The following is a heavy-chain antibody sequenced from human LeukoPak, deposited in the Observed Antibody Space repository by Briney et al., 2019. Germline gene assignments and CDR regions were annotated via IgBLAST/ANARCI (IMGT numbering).Heavy chain of an antibody. CDR2: INPNSGGT. CDR1: GYTLTDYY. Sequence: ASVKVSCKASGYTLTDYYMHWVRQAPGQGLEWMGRINPNSGGTNYAQKFQGGVTMTRDTSISTVYMELSRLRPDDTAVYYCARVGYYESSGYYEYWGQGTLVTVSS. D-gene: IGHD3-22*01. J-gene: IGHJ4*02. CDR3: ARVGYYESSGYYEY. V-gene: IGHV1-2*06.